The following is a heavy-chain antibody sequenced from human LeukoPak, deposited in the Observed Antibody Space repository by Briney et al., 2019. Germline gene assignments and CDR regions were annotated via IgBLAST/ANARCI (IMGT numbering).Heavy chain of an antibody. CDR3: ARARVILEWLPYFDY. J-gene: IGHJ4*02. V-gene: IGHV4-34*01. D-gene: IGHD3-3*01. CDR2: INHSGST. Sequence: SETLSLTCAVYGGSFSGYYWSWIRQPPGKGLEWIGEINHSGSTNYNPSLKSRVTISADTSKNQFSLKLSSVTAADTAVYYCARARVILEWLPYFDYWGQGTLVTVSS. CDR1: GGSFSGYY.